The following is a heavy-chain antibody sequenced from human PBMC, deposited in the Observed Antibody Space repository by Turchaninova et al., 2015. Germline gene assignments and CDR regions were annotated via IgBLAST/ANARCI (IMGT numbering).Heavy chain of an antibody. J-gene: IGHJ3*02. CDR2: SRNKANSDTT. V-gene: IGHV3-72*01. CDR1: GFTFSDHY. Sequence: LVESGGGLVQPGGSLRLSCAASGFTFSDHYMDWVRQAPGKGLEWDGRSRNKANSDTTENAASVNGRFTISSDDSKNSVYLQMNSLKTEDTAVYYCARGDSSGWSNAFDIWGQGTMVTVSS. D-gene: IGHD6-19*01. CDR3: ARGDSSGWSNAFDI.